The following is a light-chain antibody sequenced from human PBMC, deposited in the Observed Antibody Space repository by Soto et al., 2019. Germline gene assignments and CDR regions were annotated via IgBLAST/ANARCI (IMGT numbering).Light chain of an antibody. CDR1: SGDIGAYNY. CDR3: SSYTTSLTLV. J-gene: IGLJ3*02. Sequence: QSALTQPASVSGSPGQSITISCTGTSGDIGAYNYVSWYQQHPGKAPKLLIYGLTNRPSGVSNRFSGSKSGNTASLTISGLQAEDDADYYCSSYTTSLTLVFGGGTKLTVL. V-gene: IGLV2-14*01. CDR2: GLT.